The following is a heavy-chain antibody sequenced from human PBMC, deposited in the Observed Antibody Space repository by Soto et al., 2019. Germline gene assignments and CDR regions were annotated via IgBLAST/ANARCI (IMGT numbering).Heavy chain of an antibody. D-gene: IGHD2-15*01. J-gene: IGHJ6*02. CDR1: GDSASSNSAA. CDR3: ARGGGHCSGGSCYSHYYYAKDV. CDR2: TYYRSKWYN. Sequence: PSQTLLLTCAISGDSASSNSAAWNWIRQSPSRGLEWLGRTYYRSKWYNDYAVSVKSRITINPDTSKNQFSLQLNSVTPEDTAVYYCARGGGHCSGGSCYSHYYYAKDVWGQGTTVTVS. V-gene: IGHV6-1*01.